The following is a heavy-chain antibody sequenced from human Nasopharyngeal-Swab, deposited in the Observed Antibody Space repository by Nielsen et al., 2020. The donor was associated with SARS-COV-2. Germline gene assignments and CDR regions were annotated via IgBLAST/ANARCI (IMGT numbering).Heavy chain of an antibody. J-gene: IGHJ4*02. D-gene: IGHD3-10*01. CDR1: GYTFSDYA. V-gene: IGHV7-4-1*02. CDR2: INTNTGNP. Sequence: ASVKVSCKASGYTFSDYAINWVRQAPGQGFVWMGWINTNTGNPTYAQGFTGRFVFSLDNSVNTAFLQITGLEAGDTATYYCTRSGRGATWFYYWGQGTLVTVSP. CDR3: TRSGRGATWFYY.